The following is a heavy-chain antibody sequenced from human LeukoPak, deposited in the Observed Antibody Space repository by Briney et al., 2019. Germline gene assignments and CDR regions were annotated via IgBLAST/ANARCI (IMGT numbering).Heavy chain of an antibody. CDR1: GYTFNDYY. J-gene: IGHJ4*02. V-gene: IGHV1-2*02. CDR2: VNPNTGTT. CDR3: ARQSYGSSYYFDY. Sequence: ASVKVSCKASGYTFNDYYIHWVRQAPGQGLEWMGWVNPNTGTTNYAQKFQGRVTLIRDTSISTAYMEPSSLTSDDTAVYYCARQSYGSSYYFDYWGQGTLVTVSS. D-gene: IGHD6-6*01.